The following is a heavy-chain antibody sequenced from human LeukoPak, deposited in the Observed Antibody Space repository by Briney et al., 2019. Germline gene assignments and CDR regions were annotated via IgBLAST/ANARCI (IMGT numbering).Heavy chain of an antibody. CDR3: ARGRVSSSTWYSTYYYYFYMDV. CDR2: IYYSGST. J-gene: IGHJ6*03. V-gene: IGHV4-59*01. Sequence: SETLSLTCTVSGGSISSYYWSWVRQPPGKGLEWLGYIYYSGSTNYNPSLKGRVSISRDTTNNLSSLRLRSVTAADTAVYFCARGRVSSSTWYSTYYYYFYMDVWGKGTTVTVSS. CDR1: GGSISSYY. D-gene: IGHD1-1*01.